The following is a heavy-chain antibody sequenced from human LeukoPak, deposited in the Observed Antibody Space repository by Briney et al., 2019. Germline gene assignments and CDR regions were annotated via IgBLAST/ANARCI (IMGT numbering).Heavy chain of an antibody. D-gene: IGHD5-18*01. V-gene: IGHV4-34*01. CDR2: INHSGST. Sequence: SETLSLTCAVYGGSFSGYYWSWIRQPPGKGLEWIGEINHSGSTNYNPSLKSRVAISVDTSKNQFSLKLSSVTAADTAVYYCARARGGYSSGWFDPWGQGTLVTVSS. J-gene: IGHJ5*02. CDR3: ARARGGYSSGWFDP. CDR1: GGSFSGYY.